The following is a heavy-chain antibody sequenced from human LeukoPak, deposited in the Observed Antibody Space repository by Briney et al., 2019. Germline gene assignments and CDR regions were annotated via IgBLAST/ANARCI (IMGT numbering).Heavy chain of an antibody. CDR1: GGSFSGYY. CDR3: ARDKSYDSSGYYFPSDAFDI. V-gene: IGHV4-34*01. J-gene: IGHJ3*02. CDR2: INHSGST. Sequence: SETLSLTCAVYGGSFSGYYWSWIRQPPGKGLEWIGEINHSGSTNYNPSLKSRVTISLDTSKNQFSLKLSSVTAADTAVYYCARDKSYDSSGYYFPSDAFDIWGQGTMVSVSS. D-gene: IGHD3-22*01.